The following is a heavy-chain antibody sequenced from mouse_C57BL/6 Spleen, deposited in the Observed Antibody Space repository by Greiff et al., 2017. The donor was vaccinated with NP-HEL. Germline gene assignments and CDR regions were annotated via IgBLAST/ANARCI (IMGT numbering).Heavy chain of an antibody. CDR3: AREGGSSYEGFAY. CDR1: GYTFTSYW. J-gene: IGHJ3*01. CDR2: IDPSDSYT. D-gene: IGHD1-1*01. Sequence: QVQLKQPGAELVRPGTSVKLSCTASGYTFTSYWMHWVKQRPGQGLEWIGVIDPSDSYTNYNQTFKGKATLTVDTSSSTAYMQLSSLTSEDSAVYYCAREGGSSYEGFAYWGQGTLVTVSA. V-gene: IGHV1-59*01.